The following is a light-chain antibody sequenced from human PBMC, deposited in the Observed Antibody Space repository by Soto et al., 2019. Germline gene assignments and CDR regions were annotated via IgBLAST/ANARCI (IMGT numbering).Light chain of an antibody. Sequence: DIQMTQSPSSLSASVGDRVTITCRASQSLSSYLNWYQQKPGKAPKLLIYAASILQSGVPSRFSGSGSGTDFTLTSRGLKPVYFATYYCQLMYSTLYTFGQGTQLEI. CDR2: AAS. CDR3: QLMYSTLYT. J-gene: IGKJ2*01. V-gene: IGKV1-39*01. CDR1: QSLSSY.